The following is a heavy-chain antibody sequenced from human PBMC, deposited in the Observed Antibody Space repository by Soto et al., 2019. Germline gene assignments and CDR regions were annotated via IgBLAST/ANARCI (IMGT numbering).Heavy chain of an antibody. J-gene: IGHJ6*02. Sequence: GWSLRLSCSASGFTFSSYWMSWVRQAPGKGLEWVANIKQDGSEKYYVDSVKGRFTISRDNAKNSLYLQMNSLRAEDTAVYYCARDGLSHYYGSGSYSSDYGMDVWGQGTTVTVSS. V-gene: IGHV3-7*03. CDR1: GFTFSSYW. D-gene: IGHD3-10*01. CDR3: ARDGLSHYYGSGSYSSDYGMDV. CDR2: IKQDGSEK.